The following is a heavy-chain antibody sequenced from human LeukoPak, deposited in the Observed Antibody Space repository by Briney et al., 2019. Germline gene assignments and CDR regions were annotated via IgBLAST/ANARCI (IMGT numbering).Heavy chain of an antibody. D-gene: IGHD2-15*01. CDR3: AKFSRPRGYCSGGSCPNIDY. J-gene: IGHJ4*02. CDR2: ISGSGGST. V-gene: IGHV3-23*01. CDR1: GFTFSSYA. Sequence: GGSLRLSCAASGFTFSSYAMSWVRQAPGKGLEWVSAISGSGGSTYYADSMKGRFTISRDNSKNTLYLQMNSLRAEDTAVYYCAKFSRPRGYCSGGSCPNIDYWGQGTLVTVSS.